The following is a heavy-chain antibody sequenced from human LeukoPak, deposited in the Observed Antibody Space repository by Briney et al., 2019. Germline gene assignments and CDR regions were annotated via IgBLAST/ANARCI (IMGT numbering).Heavy chain of an antibody. J-gene: IGHJ4*02. Sequence: SVKVSCKASGGTFSSYAISWVRQAPGQGLEWMGRIIPILGIANYAQKFQGRVTITADKSTSTAYMELSSLRSEDTAVYYCARELGRGHNKTYYFDYWGQGTLVTVSS. CDR2: IIPILGIA. CDR1: GGTFSSYA. V-gene: IGHV1-69*04. D-gene: IGHD3-16*01. CDR3: ARELGRGHNKTYYFDY.